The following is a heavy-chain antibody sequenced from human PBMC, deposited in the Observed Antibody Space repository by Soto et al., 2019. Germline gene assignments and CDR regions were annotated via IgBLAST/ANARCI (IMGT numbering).Heavy chain of an antibody. CDR1: GGSFSGYY. CDR3: ARGLFCSGGSCYYYMDV. D-gene: IGHD2-15*01. Sequence: PSETLSLTCAVYGGSFSGYYWSWIRQPPGKGLEWIGEINHSGSTNYNPSLKSRVTISVDTSKNQFSLKLSSVTAADTAVYYCARGLFCSGGSCYYYMDVWGKGTTVS. J-gene: IGHJ6*03. CDR2: INHSGST. V-gene: IGHV4-34*01.